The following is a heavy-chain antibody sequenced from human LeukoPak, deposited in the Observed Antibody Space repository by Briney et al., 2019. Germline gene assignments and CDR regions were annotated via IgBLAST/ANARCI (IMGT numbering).Heavy chain of an antibody. Sequence: SGPTLVKPSETLSLTCTVSGGSISSYYWSWIRQPPGKGLEWIGYIYYSGSTNYNPSLKSRVTISVDTSKNQFSLKLSSVTAADTAVYYCARDPWGDYEMVLAFDIWGQGTMVTVSS. J-gene: IGHJ3*02. CDR2: IYYSGST. CDR3: ARDPWGDYEMVLAFDI. V-gene: IGHV4-59*01. CDR1: GGSISSYY. D-gene: IGHD4-17*01.